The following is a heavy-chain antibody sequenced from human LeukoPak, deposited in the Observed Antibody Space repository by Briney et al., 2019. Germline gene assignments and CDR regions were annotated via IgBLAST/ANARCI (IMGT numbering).Heavy chain of an antibody. Sequence: ASVKVSCKASGYTFTGYYMHWVRQAPGQGLEWMGWISAYNGNTNYAQKLQGRVTMTTDTSTSTAYMELRSLRSDDTAVYYCARDRGYDFWSGYQLINWFDPWGQGTLVTVSS. CDR1: GYTFTGYY. V-gene: IGHV1-18*04. J-gene: IGHJ5*02. CDR3: ARDRGYDFWSGYQLINWFDP. D-gene: IGHD3-3*01. CDR2: ISAYNGNT.